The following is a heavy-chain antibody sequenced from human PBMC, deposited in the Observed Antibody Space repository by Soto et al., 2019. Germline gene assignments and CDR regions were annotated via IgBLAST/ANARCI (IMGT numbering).Heavy chain of an antibody. V-gene: IGHV1-46*01. CDR3: GRGKLMVYAIRGGWSMDV. D-gene: IGHD2-8*01. J-gene: IGHJ6*02. CDR1: GYTXTSYY. Sequence: GXSXKVSFTASGYTXTSYYMDWVRQAPGQGLEWMGIINPSGGSTSYAQKFQGRVTMNRDTSTSTVYMELSSLRSEDTAVYYCGRGKLMVYAIRGGWSMDVWGQGTTGTVS. CDR2: INPSGGST.